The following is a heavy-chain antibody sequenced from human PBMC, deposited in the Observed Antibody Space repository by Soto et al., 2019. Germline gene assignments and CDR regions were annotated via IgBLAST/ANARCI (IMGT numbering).Heavy chain of an antibody. Sequence: GGSLRLSCAASGFTFDDYTMHWVRQAPGKGLEWVSLISWDGGSTYYADSVKGRFTISRDNSKNSLYLQMNSLRTEDTALYYCAKDKPKAAYYSSSWSLFDYWGQGTLVTVSS. CDR2: ISWDGGST. CDR3: AKDKPKAAYYSSSWSLFDY. CDR1: GFTFDDYT. D-gene: IGHD6-13*01. V-gene: IGHV3-43*01. J-gene: IGHJ4*02.